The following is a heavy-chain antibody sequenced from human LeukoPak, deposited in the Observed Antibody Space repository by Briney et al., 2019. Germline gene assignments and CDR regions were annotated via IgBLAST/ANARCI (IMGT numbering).Heavy chain of an antibody. Sequence: PGGSLRLSCEASGLTFSNSWMHWVRQVPGKGLVWVSRMYGDMRDISYADSVKGRFTISRDNAKNTVYLQMNSLRGEDTAVYYCARDLGLRGSTWGQGTLVTASS. J-gene: IGHJ5*02. V-gene: IGHV3-74*01. CDR3: ARDLGLRGST. CDR2: MYGDMRDI. D-gene: IGHD5-12*01. CDR1: GLTFSNSW.